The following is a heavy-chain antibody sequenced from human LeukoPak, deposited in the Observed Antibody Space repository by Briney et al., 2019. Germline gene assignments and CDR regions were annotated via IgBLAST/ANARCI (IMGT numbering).Heavy chain of an antibody. D-gene: IGHD3-9*01. Sequence: PSETLSLTCAVYGGSFSDYYWSWIRQPPGKGLEWIGETNHSGSTNYNPSLKSRVTISVDTSKNQFSLKLTSVTAADTAVYYCATNTRYFDWLPDYWGQGTVVTVSS. CDR2: TNHSGST. CDR3: ATNTRYFDWLPDY. J-gene: IGHJ4*02. CDR1: GGSFSDYY. V-gene: IGHV4-34*01.